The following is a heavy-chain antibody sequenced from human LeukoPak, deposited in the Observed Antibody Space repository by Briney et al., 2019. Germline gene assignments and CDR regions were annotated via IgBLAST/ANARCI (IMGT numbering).Heavy chain of an antibody. J-gene: IGHJ4*02. CDR1: GFTFSSYE. CDR2: ISRSATTI. Sequence: GGSLRLSCAASGFTFSSYEMNWVRQAPGKGLEWVSSISRSATTIYYADSVKGRFTISRDNAKSSLYLQMNSLRAEDTAVYFCARVGALSSSWLLYWGQGTLVTASS. D-gene: IGHD6-13*01. CDR3: ARVGALSSSWLLY. V-gene: IGHV3-48*03.